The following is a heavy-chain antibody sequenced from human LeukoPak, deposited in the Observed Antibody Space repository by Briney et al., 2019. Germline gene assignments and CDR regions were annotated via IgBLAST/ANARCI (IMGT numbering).Heavy chain of an antibody. J-gene: IGHJ3*02. CDR2: ISDGGGST. Sequence: AGGSLRLSCAASGFTFNSCALSWVRQAPGKGLEWVSAISDGGGSTYYADSVKGRFTISRDNSKNTVYLQMNSLRVEDTAVYYCAKDLDGYGGLRGDAFDIWGQGTMVIVSS. V-gene: IGHV3-23*01. CDR3: AKDLDGYGGLRGDAFDI. CDR1: GFTFNSCA. D-gene: IGHD5-24*01.